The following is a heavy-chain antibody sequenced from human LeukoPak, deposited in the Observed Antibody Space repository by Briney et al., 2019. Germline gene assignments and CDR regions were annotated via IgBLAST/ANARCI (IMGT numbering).Heavy chain of an antibody. Sequence: SETLSLTCTVSGGSISSDYWSWIRQAAGKELEWIGRVYTSGSTNYNPSLKSRATISLDKSKKQFSLNLNSVTAADTAVYYCAGHRLIPTRTSYYMDVWGKGTTVTVSS. J-gene: IGHJ6*03. CDR3: AGHRLIPTRTSYYMDV. D-gene: IGHD1-1*01. CDR1: GGSISSDY. V-gene: IGHV4-4*07. CDR2: VYTSGST.